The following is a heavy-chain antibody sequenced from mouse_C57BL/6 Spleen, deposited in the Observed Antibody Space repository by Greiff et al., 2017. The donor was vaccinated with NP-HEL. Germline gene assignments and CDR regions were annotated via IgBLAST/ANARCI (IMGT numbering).Heavy chain of an antibody. CDR1: GYAFSSSW. V-gene: IGHV1-82*01. D-gene: IGHD1-1*01. CDR3: ARSHYYGSRNYAMDY. J-gene: IGHJ4*01. Sequence: QVQLQQSGPELVKPGASVKISCKASGYAFSSSWMNWVKQRPGKGLEWIGRIYPGDGDTNYNGKFKGEATLTADKSSSTAYMQLSSLTSEDSAVYFCARSHYYGSRNYAMDYWGQGTSVTVSS. CDR2: IYPGDGDT.